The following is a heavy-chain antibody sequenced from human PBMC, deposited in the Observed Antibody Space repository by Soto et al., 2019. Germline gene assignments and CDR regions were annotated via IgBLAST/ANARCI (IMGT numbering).Heavy chain of an antibody. CDR1: GYTFTSCD. CDR3: ARGPRYGDYAYYYGMDV. CDR2: MNPNSGNT. J-gene: IGHJ6*04. D-gene: IGHD4-17*01. V-gene: IGHV1-8*01. Sequence: ASVKVSCKASGYTFTSCDINWVRQATGQGLEWMGWMNPNSGNTGYAQKFQGRVTMTRNTSISTAYMELSSLRSEDTAVYYCARGPRYGDYAYYYGMDVWGKGTTVTVSS.